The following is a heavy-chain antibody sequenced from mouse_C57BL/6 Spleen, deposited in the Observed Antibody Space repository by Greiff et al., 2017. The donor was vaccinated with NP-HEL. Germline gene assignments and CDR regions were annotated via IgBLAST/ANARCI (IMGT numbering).Heavy chain of an antibody. CDR2: IWRGGST. V-gene: IGHV2-5*01. J-gene: IGHJ4*01. CDR1: GFSLTSYG. CDR3: AKDPALYAMDY. Sequence: QVQLKESGPGLVQPSQSLSITCTVSGFSLTSYGVHWVRQSPGKGLEWLGVIWRGGSTDYNAAFMSRLSFTKDNSKSQVFFKMNSLQADDTAIYYCAKDPALYAMDYWGQGTSVTVSS.